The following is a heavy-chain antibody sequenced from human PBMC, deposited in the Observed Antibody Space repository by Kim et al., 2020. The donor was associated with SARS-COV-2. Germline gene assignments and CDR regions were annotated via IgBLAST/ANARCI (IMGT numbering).Heavy chain of an antibody. CDR2: ISSSGSTI. V-gene: IGHV3-11*01. J-gene: IGHJ4*02. D-gene: IGHD3-16*02. CDR3: AREGAIADIWGSYRQYYFDY. Sequence: GGSLRLSCAASGFTFSDYYMSWIRQAPGKGLEWVSYISSSGSTIYYADSVKGRFTISRDNAKNSLYLQMNSLRAEDTAVYYCAREGAIADIWGSYRQYYFDYWGQGTLVTVSS. CDR1: GFTFSDYY.